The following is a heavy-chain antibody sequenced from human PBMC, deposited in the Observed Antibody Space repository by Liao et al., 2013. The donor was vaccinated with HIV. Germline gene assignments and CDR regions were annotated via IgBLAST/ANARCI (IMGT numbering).Heavy chain of an antibody. Sequence: HLQLQESGPGLVKPSETLSLTCTVSGDSISTSSYYWAWIRQSPGKGLEWIGSINFSGSTYYHSSLKSRVTISVDTSKNQFSLKLRSVTAADTAVYYCASVPRGQLIHAYFDYWGQGALVTVAS. CDR1: GDSISTSSYY. CDR3: ASVPRGQLIHAYFDY. J-gene: IGHJ4*02. V-gene: IGHV4-39*07. CDR2: INFSGST.